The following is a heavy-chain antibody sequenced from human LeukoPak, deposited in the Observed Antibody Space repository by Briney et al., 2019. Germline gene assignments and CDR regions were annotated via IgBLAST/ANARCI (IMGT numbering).Heavy chain of an antibody. CDR3: ARRGTYALKKTLGKIDH. J-gene: IGHJ4*02. V-gene: IGHV3-13*01. CDR2: IGTAGDT. Sequence: GGSLRLSCAASGFTFSNYDMHWVRQIPGKGLEWVSVIGTAGDTYYAGSVKGRFTISRENAKNSLYLQMNSLRAGDTAVYYCARRGTYALKKTLGKIDHWGQGTLVTVSS. CDR1: GFTFSNYD. D-gene: IGHD7-27*01.